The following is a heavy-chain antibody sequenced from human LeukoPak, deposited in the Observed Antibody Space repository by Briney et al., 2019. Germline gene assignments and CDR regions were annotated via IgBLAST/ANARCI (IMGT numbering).Heavy chain of an antibody. Sequence: SETLSLTCTVSGGSISSGSYYWSWIRQPAGKGLEWIGRIFTSGSTNYNPSLKSRVTIPLDSSKNQLSLDLRSVTAADTAVYYCARGLSSGSSWGQGTLVTVSS. J-gene: IGHJ4*02. V-gene: IGHV4-61*02. CDR2: IFTSGST. CDR1: GGSISSGSYY. CDR3: ARGLSSGSS. D-gene: IGHD5-18*01.